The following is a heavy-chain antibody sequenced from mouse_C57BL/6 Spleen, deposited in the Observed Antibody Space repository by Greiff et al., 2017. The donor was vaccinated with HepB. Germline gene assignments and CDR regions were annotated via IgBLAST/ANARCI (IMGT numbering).Heavy chain of an antibody. V-gene: IGHV5-9-1*02. J-gene: IGHJ1*03. CDR3: TREGHYYGNYSYWYFDV. D-gene: IGHD2-1*01. CDR1: GFTFSSYA. Sequence: EVQVVESGEGLVKPGGSLKLSCAASGFTFSSYAMSWVRQTPEKRLEWVAYISSGGDYIYYADTVKGRFTISRDNARNTLYLQMSSLKSEDTAMYYCTREGHYYGNYSYWYFDVWGTGTTVTVSS. CDR2: ISSGGDYI.